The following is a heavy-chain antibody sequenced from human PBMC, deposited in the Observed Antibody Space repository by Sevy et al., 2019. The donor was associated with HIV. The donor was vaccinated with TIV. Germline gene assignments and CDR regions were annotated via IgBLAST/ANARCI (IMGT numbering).Heavy chain of an antibody. J-gene: IGHJ4*02. CDR2: ISSSSSTI. CDR3: ARAGLRFLEWLPYFDY. Sequence: GGSLRLSCAASGFTFSSYSMNWVRRAPGKGLEWVSYISSSSSTIDYADSVKGRFTISRDNAKNELYLQMNSLRAEDTAVYYCARAGLRFLEWLPYFDYWGQGTLVTVSS. D-gene: IGHD3-3*01. CDR1: GFTFSSYS. V-gene: IGHV3-48*01.